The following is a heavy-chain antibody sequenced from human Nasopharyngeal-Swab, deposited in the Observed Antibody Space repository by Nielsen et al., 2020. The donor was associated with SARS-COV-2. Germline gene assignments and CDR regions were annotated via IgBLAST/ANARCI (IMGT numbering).Heavy chain of an antibody. Sequence: ASVKVSCKASGYTCTSYGISWVRQAPGQGLEWMGWISAYNGNTNYAQKLQGRVTMTTDTSTSTAYMELRSLRSDDTAVYYCARDSLYYDFWSGSDYYYYGMDVWGQGTTVTVSS. V-gene: IGHV1-18*01. D-gene: IGHD3-3*01. J-gene: IGHJ6*02. CDR1: GYTCTSYG. CDR2: ISAYNGNT. CDR3: ARDSLYYDFWSGSDYYYYGMDV.